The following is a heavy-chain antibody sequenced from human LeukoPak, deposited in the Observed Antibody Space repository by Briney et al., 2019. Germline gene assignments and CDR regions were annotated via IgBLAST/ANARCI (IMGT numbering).Heavy chain of an antibody. CDR2: ISGSGGST. CDR3: ARDDRAQTMSDAFDI. CDR1: GFTFSSYA. D-gene: IGHD3-10*02. J-gene: IGHJ3*02. Sequence: GGSLRLSCAASGFTFSSYAMSWVRQAPGKGLEWVSAISGSGGSTYYADSVKGRFTISRDNSKNTLYLQMNSLRAEDTAVYYCARDDRAQTMSDAFDIWGQGTMVTVSS. V-gene: IGHV3-23*01.